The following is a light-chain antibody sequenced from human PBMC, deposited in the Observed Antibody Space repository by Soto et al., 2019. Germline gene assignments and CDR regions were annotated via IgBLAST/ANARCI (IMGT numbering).Light chain of an antibody. CDR3: QQYKNYPWT. CDR1: QSIGNW. V-gene: IGKV1-5*03. J-gene: IGKJ1*01. Sequence: IRVTQSPSTQSASIGDRLTITCRASQSIGNWLAWYQQKPGRAPKLLMSEASSLESGVPSRFSGSGSGTDFTLTISGLQPDDFATYYCQQYKNYPWTFGQGTKVEI. CDR2: EAS.